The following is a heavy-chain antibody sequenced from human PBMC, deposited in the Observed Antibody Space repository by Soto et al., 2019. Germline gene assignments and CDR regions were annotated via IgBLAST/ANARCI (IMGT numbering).Heavy chain of an antibody. CDR3: TRVRGFGMDV. CDR2: IYDNGIT. V-gene: IGHV4-31*03. CDR1: GGSISGGRYY. Sequence: QVPLQESGPGLVKPSQTLSLTCNVSGGSISGGRYYWNWIRQHPGKGLEWIGNIYDNGITYYNPSLKSRVIISEDTSKNQFSLRLSSVTAADTAVYYCTRVRGFGMDVWGQATTVTVSS. J-gene: IGHJ6*02.